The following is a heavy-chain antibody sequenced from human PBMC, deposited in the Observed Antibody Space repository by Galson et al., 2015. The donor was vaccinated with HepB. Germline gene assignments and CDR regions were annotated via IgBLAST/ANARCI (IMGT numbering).Heavy chain of an antibody. CDR1: GYTFTSYY. CDR3: ATAGYCSSTSCGGPPSGKNWFDP. Sequence: SVKVSCKASGYTFTSYYMHWVRQAPGQGLEWMGIINPSGGSTSYAQKFQGRVTMTRDTSTSTVYMELSSLRSEDTAVYYCATAGYCSSTSCGGPPSGKNWFDPWGQGTLVTVSS. V-gene: IGHV1-46*01. J-gene: IGHJ5*02. CDR2: INPSGGST. D-gene: IGHD2-2*01.